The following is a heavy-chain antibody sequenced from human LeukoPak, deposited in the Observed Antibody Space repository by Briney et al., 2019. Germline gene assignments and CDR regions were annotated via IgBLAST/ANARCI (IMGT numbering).Heavy chain of an antibody. CDR1: GGTFSSYT. CDR2: IIPIFGTA. CDR3: ARVTTWGSHPRNFDY. V-gene: IGHV1-69*13. J-gene: IGHJ4*02. Sequence: GASVKVTCTASGGTFSSYTISWVRHAPGQGLEWMGGIIPIFGTANYAQKFQGRVTITADESTSTAYMELSSLRSEDTAVYYCARVTTWGSHPRNFDYWGQGTLVTVSS. D-gene: IGHD7-27*01.